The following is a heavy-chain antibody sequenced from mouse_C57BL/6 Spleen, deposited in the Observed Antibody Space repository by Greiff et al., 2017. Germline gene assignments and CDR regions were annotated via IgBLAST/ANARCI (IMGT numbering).Heavy chain of an antibody. D-gene: IGHD1-1*01. V-gene: IGHV1-42*01. Sequence: VQLQQSGPELVKPGASVKISCKASGYSFTGYYMNWVKQSPEKSLEWIGEINPSTGGTTYNQKFKAKATLTVDKSSSTAYMQLKSLTSEDSAVYYCARRDYGSSYPYYAMDDWGQGTSVTVSS. J-gene: IGHJ4*01. CDR1: GYSFTGYY. CDR3: ARRDYGSSYPYYAMDD. CDR2: INPSTGGT.